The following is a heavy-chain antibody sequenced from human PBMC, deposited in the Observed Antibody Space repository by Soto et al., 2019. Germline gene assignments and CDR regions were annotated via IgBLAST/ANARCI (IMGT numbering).Heavy chain of an antibody. CDR2: VYFSGST. CDR3: SRERGAVASTADAFDI. CDR1: GGAIPCYY. Sequence: KPSETLSLTCNVSGGAIPCYYWNWIRQPPGKGLEWIGYVYFSGSTKYNPSLKSRVTILVDMSKNQFSLRLTSVTSADTAVYYCSRERGAVASTADAFDIWGQGTMVTVSS. J-gene: IGHJ3*02. V-gene: IGHV4-59*01. D-gene: IGHD6-19*01.